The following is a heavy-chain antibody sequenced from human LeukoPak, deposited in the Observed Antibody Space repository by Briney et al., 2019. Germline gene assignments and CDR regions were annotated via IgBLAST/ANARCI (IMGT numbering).Heavy chain of an antibody. CDR2: IYYSGST. CDR3: ARGGGLSIVAIPFFDY. D-gene: IGHD5-12*01. Sequence: SETLSLTCTVSGGSISSYYWSWIRQPPGKGLEWIGYIYYSGSTNYNPSLKSRVTISVDTSKNQFSLKLSSVTAADTAVYYCARGGGLSIVAIPFFDYWGQGTLVTVSS. CDR1: GGSISSYY. J-gene: IGHJ4*02. V-gene: IGHV4-59*01.